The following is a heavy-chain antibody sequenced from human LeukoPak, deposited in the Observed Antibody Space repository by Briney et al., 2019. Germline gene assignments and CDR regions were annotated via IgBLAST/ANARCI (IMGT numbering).Heavy chain of an antibody. CDR1: GSTFTDYY. D-gene: IGHD3-9*01. CDR2: INPNSGGT. CDR3: ARDRRDYDILTGYYSVGFDY. V-gene: IGHV1-2*02. J-gene: IGHJ4*02. Sequence: ASVKVSCKASGSTFTDYYMHWVRQAPGQGLEWMGWINPNSGGTNFAQKFQGRVTMTRDTSISTAYMELNRLRSDDTAVYYCARDRRDYDILTGYYSVGFDYWGQGTLVTVSS.